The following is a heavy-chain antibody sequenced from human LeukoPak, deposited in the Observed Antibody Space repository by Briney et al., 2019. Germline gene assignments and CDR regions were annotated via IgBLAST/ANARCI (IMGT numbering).Heavy chain of an antibody. V-gene: IGHV4-34*01. D-gene: IGHD3-10*01. CDR3: ARNRYYYGSGNYGVPNWFDP. J-gene: IGHJ5*02. Sequence: PSETLSLTCAVYGGSFSGYYWSWIRQPPGKGLEWIGEINHSGSTNYNPSLKSRVTISVDTSKNQFSLKLSSVTAADTAMYYCARNRYYYGSGNYGVPNWFDPWGQGTLVTVSS. CDR1: GGSFSGYY. CDR2: INHSGST.